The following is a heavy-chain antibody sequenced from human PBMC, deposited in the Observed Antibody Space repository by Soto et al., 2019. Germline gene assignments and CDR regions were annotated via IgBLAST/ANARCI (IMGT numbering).Heavy chain of an antibody. CDR3: AKGMGGRYYDSTQGPFDY. CDR1: GFTFSSYG. V-gene: IGHV3-30*18. CDR2: ISYDGSNK. D-gene: IGHD3-22*01. Sequence: PGGSLRLSCAASGFTFSSYGMHWVRQAPGKGLEWVAVISYDGSNKYYADSVKGRFTISRDNSKNTLYLQMNSLRAEDTAVYYCAKGMGGRYYDSTQGPFDYWGQGTLVTVSS. J-gene: IGHJ4*02.